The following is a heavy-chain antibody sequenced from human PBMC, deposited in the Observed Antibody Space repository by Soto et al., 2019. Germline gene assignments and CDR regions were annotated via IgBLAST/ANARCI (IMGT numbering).Heavy chain of an antibody. CDR3: ARGSGAVTPTPFDF. CDR1: GFTFSSYS. D-gene: IGHD2-21*02. J-gene: IGHJ5*01. Sequence: PGGSLRLSCAASGFTFSSYSMNWVRQAPGKGLEWVSYISSSSSTIYYADSVKGRFTISRDNAKNSLYLQMNSLRAEDTAVYYCARGSGAVTPTPFDFWGPGTLVTVSS. CDR2: ISSSSSTI. V-gene: IGHV3-48*01.